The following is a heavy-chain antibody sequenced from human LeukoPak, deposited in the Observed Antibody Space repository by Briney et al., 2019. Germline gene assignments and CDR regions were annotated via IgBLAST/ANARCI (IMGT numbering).Heavy chain of an antibody. CDR3: ASLPPYCSSTSCYLGYFDY. CDR2: INHSGST. D-gene: IGHD2-2*01. Sequence: SETLSLTCAVYGGSFGGYYWSWLRQPPGKGLEWIGEINHSGSTNYNPSLKSRVTISVDTSKNQFSLKLSSVTAADTAVYYCASLPPYCSSTSCYLGYFDYWGQGTLVTVSS. V-gene: IGHV4-34*01. CDR1: GGSFGGYY. J-gene: IGHJ4*02.